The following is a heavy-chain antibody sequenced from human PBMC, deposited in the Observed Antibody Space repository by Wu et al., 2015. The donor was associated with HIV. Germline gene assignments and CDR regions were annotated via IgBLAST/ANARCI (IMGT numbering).Heavy chain of an antibody. J-gene: IGHJ5*02. D-gene: IGHD3-3*01. Sequence: QVQLVQSGAEVKKPGSSVKVSCKASGGTFSSYAISWVRQAPGQGLEWMGGIIPIFGTANYAQKFQGRVTITADESTSTAYMELSSLRSEDTAVYYCARGRHVVFGVGYYLHNWFRPRGATGTLVHRLL. CDR3: ARGRHVVFGVGYYLHNWFRPR. V-gene: IGHV1-69*12. CDR1: GGTFSSYA. CDR2: IIPIFGTA.